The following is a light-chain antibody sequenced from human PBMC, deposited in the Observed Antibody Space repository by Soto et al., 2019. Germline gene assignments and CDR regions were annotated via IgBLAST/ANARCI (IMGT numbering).Light chain of an antibody. CDR2: WAS. CDR3: QQYYSTPLT. V-gene: IGKV4-1*01. J-gene: IGKJ4*01. CDR1: QSIFYSSTNKNY. Sequence: DIVMTQSPDSLAVSLGERATINCKSSQSIFYSSTNKNYLAWYQQKPGQPPELLIYWASTRESGVPDRFSGSGSATEFSLNISSLQAEDVAVYYCQQYYSTPLTFGGGTKMEIK.